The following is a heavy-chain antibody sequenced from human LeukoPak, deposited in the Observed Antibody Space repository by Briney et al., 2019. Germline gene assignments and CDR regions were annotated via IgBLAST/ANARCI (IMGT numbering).Heavy chain of an antibody. CDR2: MNPNSGNT. V-gene: IGHV1-8*03. Sequence: ASVKVSCKASGYTFTSYDINWVRQATGQGLEWMGWMNPNSGNTGYAQKFQGRVTITRNTSISTAYMELSSLRSEDTAVYYCARTPSGIRTNYYYYMDVWGKGTTVTVSS. D-gene: IGHD1-14*01. J-gene: IGHJ6*03. CDR3: ARTPSGIRTNYYYYMDV. CDR1: GYTFTSYD.